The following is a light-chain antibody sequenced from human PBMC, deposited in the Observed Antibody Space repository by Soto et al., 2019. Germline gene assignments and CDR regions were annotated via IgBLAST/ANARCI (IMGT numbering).Light chain of an antibody. V-gene: IGLV2-14*01. Sequence: QSALTQPASVSGSPGQSITISCTGTSSDVGGYNYVSWYQQHPGKAPKLMIYDVSNRPSGFSNRFSGSKSGNTASLTISGLQAEDEADYYCSSYTSSSTPHHVFGTGTKLTVL. CDR1: SSDVGGYNY. CDR2: DVS. J-gene: IGLJ1*01. CDR3: SSYTSSSTPHHV.